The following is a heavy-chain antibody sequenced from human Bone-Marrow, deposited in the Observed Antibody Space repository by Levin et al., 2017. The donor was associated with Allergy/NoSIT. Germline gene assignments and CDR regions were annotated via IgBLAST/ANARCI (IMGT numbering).Heavy chain of an antibody. CDR3: AKISALGPGDIY. D-gene: IGHD2-2*01. V-gene: IGHV3-23*01. J-gene: IGHJ4*02. CDR2: IVGTGSAT. Sequence: PGGSLRLSCAASGFTFSPYGMSWVRQAPGKGLEWVSGIVGTGSATYYADSVKGRFIISRDNSRNMVYLQMNSLRVEDTAIYYCAKISALGPGDIYWGQGTQITVS. CDR1: GFTFSPYG.